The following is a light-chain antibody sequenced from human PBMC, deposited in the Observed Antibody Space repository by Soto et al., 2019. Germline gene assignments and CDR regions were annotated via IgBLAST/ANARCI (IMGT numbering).Light chain of an antibody. Sequence: EIFLTQSPDTLSLSPGERATLTCRASQSVTNYIAWYQQRPGQAPRLLIYDASNRATGVPARFSGSRSGTDFTLTISDLEPADFGLYYCQPYNDWPLTFGGGTKVDIK. CDR1: QSVTNY. CDR2: DAS. J-gene: IGKJ4*01. CDR3: QPYNDWPLT. V-gene: IGKV3-11*01.